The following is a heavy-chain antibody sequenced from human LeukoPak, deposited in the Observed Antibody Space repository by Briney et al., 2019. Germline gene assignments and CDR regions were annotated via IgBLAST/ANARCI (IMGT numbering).Heavy chain of an antibody. D-gene: IGHD3-22*01. CDR2: INHSGST. J-gene: IGHJ4*02. CDR1: GGSXXGYY. V-gene: IGHV4-34*01. Sequence: LSLTXAXYGGSXXGYYWSWIRQPPEKGLEWIGEINHSGSTNYNPSLKSRVTISVDTSKNQFSLKLSSVTAADTAVYYCARGLSDYYDSSGLYYFDYWGQGTLVTVSS. CDR3: ARGLSDYYDSSGLYYFDY.